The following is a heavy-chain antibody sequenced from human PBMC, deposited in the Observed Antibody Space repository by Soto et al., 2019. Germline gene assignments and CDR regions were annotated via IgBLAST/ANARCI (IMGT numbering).Heavy chain of an antibody. J-gene: IGHJ6*02. CDR2: IRSKANSYAT. CDR1: GFTFSGSA. Sequence: EVQLVESGGGLVQPGGSLKLSCAASGFTFSGSAMHWVRQASGKGLEWVGRIRSKANSYATAYAASVKGRFTISRDDSKNPAYMQMNRLKTEDTAVYYCTRQGTSVSYWGGYYYYGMDVWGQGTTVTVSS. V-gene: IGHV3-73*02. CDR3: TRQGTSVSYWGGYYYYGMDV. D-gene: IGHD1-26*01.